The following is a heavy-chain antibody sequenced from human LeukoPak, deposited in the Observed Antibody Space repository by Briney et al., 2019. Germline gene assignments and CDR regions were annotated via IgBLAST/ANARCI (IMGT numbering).Heavy chain of an antibody. CDR2: IHYTGST. CDR1: GGSISSGGYY. J-gene: IGHJ4*02. V-gene: IGHV4-30-2*01. Sequence: SETLSLTCTVSGGSISSGGYYWSWIRQPPGKGLEWIGYIHYTGSTYYNPSLKARVTISVDRSKNQFSLRLSSVTAADTAVYFCARGSRRSYFDYWGPGALVLVSS. CDR3: ARGSRRSYFDY.